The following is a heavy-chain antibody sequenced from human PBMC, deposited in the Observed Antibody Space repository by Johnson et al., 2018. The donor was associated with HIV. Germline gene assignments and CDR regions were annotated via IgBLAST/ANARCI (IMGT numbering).Heavy chain of an antibody. CDR2: ISYDGSNK. J-gene: IGHJ3*02. D-gene: IGHD3-16*01. CDR3: AKWGLGGAPKGAFDI. V-gene: IGHV3-30*18. CDR1: EFTYSDFY. Sequence: QVQLVESGGGLVKPGGSLRLSCAASEFTYSDFYINWIRQPPGKGLEWVAVISYDGSNKYYADSVKGRFTISRDNSKNTLYLQMNSLRAEDTAVYYCAKWGLGGAPKGAFDIWGQGTMVTVSS.